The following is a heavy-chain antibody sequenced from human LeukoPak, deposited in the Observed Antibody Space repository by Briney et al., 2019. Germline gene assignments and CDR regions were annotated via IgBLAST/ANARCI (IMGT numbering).Heavy chain of an antibody. V-gene: IGHV3-7*04. CDR2: IKEDGSEN. D-gene: IGHD3-16*01. CDR1: GFTFSDYW. CDR3: ARAYAGGIFDS. J-gene: IGHJ4*02. Sequence: GGSLRLSCVASGFTFSDYWMSWVRQAPGKGPEWVANIKEDGSENYYGDSVRGRFTISRDNAKNSLYLQMNSLRAEDTAMYYCARAYAGGIFDSWGQGTLVTVSS.